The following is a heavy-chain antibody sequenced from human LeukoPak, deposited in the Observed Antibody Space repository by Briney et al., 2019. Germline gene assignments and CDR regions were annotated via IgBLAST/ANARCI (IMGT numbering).Heavy chain of an antibody. CDR1: GYTFTSYY. CDR3: AREGDFWSGYSGRPYYFDY. Sequence: ASVKVSCKASGYTFTSYYMHCVRQAPGQGLEWMGIINPSGGSTSYAQKFRGRVTLTRETSTSTVYMELSSMRSEDAAVYYCAREGDFWSGYSGRPYYFDYWGQGTLVTVSS. V-gene: IGHV1-46*01. D-gene: IGHD3-3*01. J-gene: IGHJ4*02. CDR2: INPSGGST.